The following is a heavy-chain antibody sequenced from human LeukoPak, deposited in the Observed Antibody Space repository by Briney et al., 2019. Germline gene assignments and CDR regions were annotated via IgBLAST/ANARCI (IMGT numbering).Heavy chain of an antibody. V-gene: IGHV3-23*01. D-gene: IGHD3-10*01. CDR2: ISGSGNWT. J-gene: IGHJ4*02. Sequence: GGSLRLSCAASGFTFSNYAMSWVRQAPGMGLEWVSDISGSGNWTYYADSVKGRFTISRDNSKNTQHLQMNSLRAEDTAVYYCAKVPHYYYGSGSHFDYWGQGTLVTVSS. CDR1: GFTFSNYA. CDR3: AKVPHYYYGSGSHFDY.